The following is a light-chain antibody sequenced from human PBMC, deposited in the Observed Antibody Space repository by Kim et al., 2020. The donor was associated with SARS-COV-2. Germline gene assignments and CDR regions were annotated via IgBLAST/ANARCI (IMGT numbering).Light chain of an antibody. V-gene: IGLV1-40*01. J-gene: IGLJ3*02. CDR2: DNN. CDR1: SSNIGAGFD. CDR3: QSYDSSLSIGV. Sequence: VTTSCTGSSSNIGAGFDVHWYQQLPGTVPKLLIYDNNSRPSGVPDRFSASKSGTSASLAITGLQAEDEADYYCQSYDSSLSIGVFGGGTKLTVL.